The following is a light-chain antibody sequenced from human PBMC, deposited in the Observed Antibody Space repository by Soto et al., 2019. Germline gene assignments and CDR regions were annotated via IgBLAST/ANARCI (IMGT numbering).Light chain of an antibody. CDR1: QSIGNY. CDR3: QHYVSSRST. Sequence: EVVLTQSPATLSLSPGEGATLSCRASQSIGNYLAWYQQRPGQAPRLLIYSASTRAAGIPDRISGSGSGTDFALTISRVEPEDFAVYYCQHYVSSRSTFGRGTKVDIK. V-gene: IGKV3-20*01. CDR2: SAS. J-gene: IGKJ1*01.